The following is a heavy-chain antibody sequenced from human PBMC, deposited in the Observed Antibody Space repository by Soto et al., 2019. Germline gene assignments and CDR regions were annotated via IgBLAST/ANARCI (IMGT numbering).Heavy chain of an antibody. D-gene: IGHD3-10*01. CDR1: GGTFSSYA. Sequence: GASVKVSCKASGGTFSSYAISWVRQAPGQGLEWMGGIIPIFGTANYAQKFQGRVTITADESTSTAYMELSSLRSEDTAGYYCARADYYGSGKDYYYGMDVWGQGTTVTVS. V-gene: IGHV1-69*13. J-gene: IGHJ6*02. CDR2: IIPIFGTA. CDR3: ARADYYGSGKDYYYGMDV.